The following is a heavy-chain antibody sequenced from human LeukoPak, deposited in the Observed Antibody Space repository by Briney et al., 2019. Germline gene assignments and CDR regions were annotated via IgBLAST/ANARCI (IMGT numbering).Heavy chain of an antibody. CDR2: TSASGIST. V-gene: IGHV3-23*01. CDR3: AKGYYDSAEGHFDH. J-gene: IGHJ4*02. D-gene: IGHD3-22*01. CDR1: GFTFGSYA. Sequence: GGSLRLSCAASGFTFGSYAMSWVRQAPGKGLEWVSATSASGISTYYADSVKGRFTISRDKSENTLYLRMNSLRAEDTAVYYCAKGYYDSAEGHFDHWGQGTLVTVSS.